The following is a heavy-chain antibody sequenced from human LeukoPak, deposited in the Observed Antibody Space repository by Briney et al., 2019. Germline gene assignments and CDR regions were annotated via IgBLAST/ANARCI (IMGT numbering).Heavy chain of an antibody. V-gene: IGHV4-61*02. CDR2: IYTSGST. CDR1: GGSISSGSYY. J-gene: IGHJ5*02. D-gene: IGHD3-22*01. Sequence: SETLSLTCTVSGGSISSGSYYWSWIRQPAGKGLEWIGRIYTSGSTNYNPSLKSRVTISVDTSKNQFSLKLSSVTVADTAVYYCARVATYYYDSSGYYTFDPWGQGTLVTVSS. CDR3: ARVATYYYDSSGYYTFDP.